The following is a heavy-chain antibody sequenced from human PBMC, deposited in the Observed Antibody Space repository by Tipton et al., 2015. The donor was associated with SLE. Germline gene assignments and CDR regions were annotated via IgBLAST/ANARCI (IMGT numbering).Heavy chain of an antibody. D-gene: IGHD5-24*01. J-gene: IGHJ4*02. CDR2: INQDGSEK. V-gene: IGHV3-7*04. CDR3: ARGDANSGDY. Sequence: SLSLSCAASEFTFSRYWMSWVRQAPGKGLEWVANINQDGSEKNYVDSVRGRFTISRDNANNSLYLQMNSLRGEDTAVYYCARGDANSGDYWGQGTLATVSS. CDR1: EFTFSRYW.